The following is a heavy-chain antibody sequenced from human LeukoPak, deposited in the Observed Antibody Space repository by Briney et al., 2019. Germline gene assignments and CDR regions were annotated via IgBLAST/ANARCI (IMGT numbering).Heavy chain of an antibody. CDR1: GFTFSGSA. CDR2: IRSKADNYAT. J-gene: IGHJ5*02. Sequence: GGSLRLSCAGSGFTFSGSAIHWVRQASGQGLEWVGRIRSKADNYATAYAASVKGRVTISRDNSKNTLYLQMNSLRAEDTAVYYCARGRSTVTTVWPHFDPWGQGTLVTVSS. V-gene: IGHV3-73*01. D-gene: IGHD4-17*01. CDR3: ARGRSTVTTVWPHFDP.